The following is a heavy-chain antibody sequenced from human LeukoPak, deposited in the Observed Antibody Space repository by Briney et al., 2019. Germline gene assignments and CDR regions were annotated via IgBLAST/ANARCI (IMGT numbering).Heavy chain of an antibody. D-gene: IGHD1-14*01. CDR1: GGSISGYY. CDR2: IYSGGTT. Sequence: SETLSLTCTVSGGSISGYYWSWIRHPPGKGLEWIGYIYSGGTTNYNPSLESRVTISVDTSKNQFSLKLTSVTAADTAVYYCARPGILGRNDVWFEPWGQGTLVTVSS. V-gene: IGHV4-4*09. CDR3: ARPGILGRNDVWFEP. J-gene: IGHJ5*02.